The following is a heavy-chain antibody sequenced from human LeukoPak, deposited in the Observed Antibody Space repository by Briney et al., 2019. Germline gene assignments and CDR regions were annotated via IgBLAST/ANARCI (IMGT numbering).Heavy chain of an antibody. Sequence: PSETLSLTCAVYGGSFSGYYWSWIRQPPGKGLEWIGEINHSGSTNYNPSLKSRVTISVDTSKNQFSLKLSSVTAADTAVYYCARDGVTPENWFDPWGQGTLVTVSS. CDR2: INHSGST. V-gene: IGHV4-34*01. D-gene: IGHD2-21*02. CDR1: GGSFSGYY. J-gene: IGHJ5*02. CDR3: ARDGVTPENWFDP.